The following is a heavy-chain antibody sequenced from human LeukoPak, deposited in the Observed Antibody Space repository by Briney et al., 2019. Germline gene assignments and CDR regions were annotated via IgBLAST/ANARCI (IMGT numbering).Heavy chain of an antibody. V-gene: IGHV4-31*03. CDR1: GGSISSGGYY. D-gene: IGHD5-18*01. CDR3: ARCGYSYEDAFDI. CDR2: IYYSGST. J-gene: IGHJ3*02. Sequence: SQTLSLTCTVSGGSISSGGYYWSWIRQHPGKGLEWIGYIYYSGSTYYNPSLKSRVTISVDTSKNQFSLKLSSVTAADTAVYYCARCGYSYEDAFDIWGQGTMVTVSS.